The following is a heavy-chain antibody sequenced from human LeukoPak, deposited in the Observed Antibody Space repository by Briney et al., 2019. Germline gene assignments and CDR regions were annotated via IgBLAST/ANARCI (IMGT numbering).Heavy chain of an antibody. CDR3: VKARMPHCGTDCLES. D-gene: IGHD2-21*02. Sequence: GGSLRLSCAASGVTFSNYGMSWVRQAPGKGLEWGSVIRSSGGGTYYADSVTGRFTISRDNSTHTLYLQMTTLRAEDTAVYYCVKARMPHCGTDCLESWGQGTLVTVSS. J-gene: IGHJ4*02. V-gene: IGHV3-23*01. CDR2: IRSSGGGT. CDR1: GVTFSNYG.